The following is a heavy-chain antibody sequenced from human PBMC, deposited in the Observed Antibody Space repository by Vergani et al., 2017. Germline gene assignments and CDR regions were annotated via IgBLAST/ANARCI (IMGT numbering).Heavy chain of an antibody. D-gene: IGHD3-22*01. CDR1: GYTFTSYA. Sequence: QVQLVQSGSELKKPGASVKVSCTASGYTFTSYAMNWVRQAPGQGLEWMGWINTNTGNPTYAQGLTGRFVFSLDTSVSTAYLQISSLKAEDTAVYYCARDPYYYDSSGPQEDAFDIWGQGTMVTVSS. CDR2: INTNTGNP. V-gene: IGHV7-4-1*02. J-gene: IGHJ3*02. CDR3: ARDPYYYDSSGPQEDAFDI.